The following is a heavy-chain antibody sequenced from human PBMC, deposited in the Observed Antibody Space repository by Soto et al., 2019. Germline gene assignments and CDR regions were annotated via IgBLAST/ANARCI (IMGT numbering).Heavy chain of an antibody. V-gene: IGHV4-4*02. CDR1: GGYISSSDW. Sequence: SETLSLTCTVSGGYISSSDWWSWVRQPPGKGLEWIGEIYHSGSTNYNPSLKSRVTISVDKSKNQFSLKLSSVTAADTAVYYCARDGVRRFPYYGMDVWGQGTTVTVSS. J-gene: IGHJ6*02. D-gene: IGHD3-3*01. CDR2: IYHSGST. CDR3: ARDGVRRFPYYGMDV.